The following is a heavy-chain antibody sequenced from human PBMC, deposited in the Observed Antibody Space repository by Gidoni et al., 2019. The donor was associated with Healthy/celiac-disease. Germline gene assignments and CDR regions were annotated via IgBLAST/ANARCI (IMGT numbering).Heavy chain of an antibody. D-gene: IGHD4-4*01. CDR3: AHRHRGLTTRNFVTLLLFDY. CDR1: GFSLSTSGVG. V-gene: IGHV2-5*02. CDR2: IYWDDDK. Sequence: QITLKESGPTLVKPTQTLTLTCTFSGFSLSTSGVGVGWIRQPPGKALEWLALIYWDDDKRYSPSLKNRLTITKDTSKNQVVLTMTNMDPVDTATYYCAHRHRGLTTRNFVTLLLFDYWGQGTLVTVSS. J-gene: IGHJ4*02.